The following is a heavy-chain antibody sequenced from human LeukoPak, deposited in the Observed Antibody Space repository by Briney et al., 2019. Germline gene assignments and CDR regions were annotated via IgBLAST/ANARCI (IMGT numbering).Heavy chain of an antibody. D-gene: IGHD3-3*01. CDR3: ASSPLRFLEWYDY. CDR2: IYYSGST. J-gene: IGHJ4*02. CDR1: GGSISSYY. Sequence: KSSETLSLTCTVSGGSISSYYWSWIRQPPGKGLEWIGYIYYSGSTNYNPSLKSRATISVDTSKNQFSLKLSSVTAADTAVYYCASSPLRFLEWYDYWGQGTLVTVSS. V-gene: IGHV4-59*01.